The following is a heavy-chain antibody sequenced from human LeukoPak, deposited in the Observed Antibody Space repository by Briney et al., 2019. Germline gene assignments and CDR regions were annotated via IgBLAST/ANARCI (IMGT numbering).Heavy chain of an antibody. CDR2: INHSGST. CDR1: GGSFSYYY. J-gene: IGHJ4*02. Sequence: PSETLSLTCAVYGGSFSYYYWSWIRQPPGKGLEWIGEINHSGSTNYNPSLKSRVTISVDTSKNQFSLKLNSVTAADTAVYYCATPRIGSTGYSYGYEFDYWGQGTLVTVSS. CDR3: ATPRIGSTGYSYGYEFDY. D-gene: IGHD5-18*01. V-gene: IGHV4-34*01.